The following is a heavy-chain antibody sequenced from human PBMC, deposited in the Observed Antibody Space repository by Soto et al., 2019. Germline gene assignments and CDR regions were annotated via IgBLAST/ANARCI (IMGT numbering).Heavy chain of an antibody. Sequence: QVQLQESGPGLVKPSQTLSLTCAISGDSVSSNSAAWNWIRLSPSRGLEWLARTYYRSRWYNDYAVAVRSRITVNPDTSNNQCSLQLTSVTPEDTAVYYFAGTTSHQWYYMDVWGKGTTVTVSS. D-gene: IGHD1-7*01. CDR2: TYYRSRWYN. CDR3: AGTTSHQWYYMDV. V-gene: IGHV6-1*01. J-gene: IGHJ6*03. CDR1: GDSVSSNSAA.